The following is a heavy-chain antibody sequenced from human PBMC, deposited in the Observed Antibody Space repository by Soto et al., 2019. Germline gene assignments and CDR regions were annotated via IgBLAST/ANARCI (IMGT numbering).Heavy chain of an antibody. CDR1: GFTFSSYA. CDR3: AKPSPSVVRQGSSRADYSSYGMDV. Sequence: GGSLRLSCAASGFTFSSYAMSWVRQAPGKGLEWVSAISGSGGSTYYADSVKGRFTISRDNSKNTLYLQMNSLRAEDTAVYYCAKPSPSVVRQGSSRADYSSYGMDVWGQGTTVTVSS. V-gene: IGHV3-23*01. CDR2: ISGSGGST. J-gene: IGHJ6*02. D-gene: IGHD1-26*01.